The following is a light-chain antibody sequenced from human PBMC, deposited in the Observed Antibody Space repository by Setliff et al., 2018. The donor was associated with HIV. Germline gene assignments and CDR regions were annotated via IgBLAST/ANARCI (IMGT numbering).Light chain of an antibody. V-gene: IGLV2-14*01. J-gene: IGLJ1*01. CDR2: EVR. CDR3: SSYAITNTLP. CDR1: SSDVGGYSH. Sequence: QSALTQPASVSGSPGQSITISCTGTSSDVGGYSHVSWYQRHPGKAPKLIIYEVRNRPSGVSNRFSGSKSGNTASLTISGLQAEDEADYYCSSYAITNTLPFGTGTRSPS.